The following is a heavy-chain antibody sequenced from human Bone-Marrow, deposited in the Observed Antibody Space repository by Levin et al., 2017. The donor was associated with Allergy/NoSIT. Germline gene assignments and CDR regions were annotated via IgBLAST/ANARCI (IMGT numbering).Heavy chain of an antibody. CDR2: ISSSSSTI. D-gene: IGHD5-12*01. CDR3: ARDSLWLRPYYFDY. V-gene: IGHV3-48*02. CDR1: GFTFSSYS. Sequence: LSLTCAASGFTFSSYSMNWVRQAPGKGLEWVSYISSSSSTIYYADSVKGRFTISRDNAKNSLYLQMNSLRDEDTAVYYCARDSLWLRPYYFDYWGQGTLVTVSS. J-gene: IGHJ4*02.